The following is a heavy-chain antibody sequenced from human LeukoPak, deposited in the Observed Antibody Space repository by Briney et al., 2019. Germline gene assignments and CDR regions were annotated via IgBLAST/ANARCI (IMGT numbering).Heavy chain of an antibody. V-gene: IGHV3-21*01. D-gene: IGHD3-3*01. CDR1: GFTFSSYS. CDR3: ARDPDYDFWSGYYRGHYYYGMDV. J-gene: IGHJ6*02. Sequence: PGGSLRLSCAASGFTFSSYSMNWVRQAPGKGLEWVSSISSSSSYIYYADSVKGRFTISRDNAKNSLYLQMNSLRAEDTAVYYCARDPDYDFWSGYYRGHYYYGMDVWGQGTTVTVSS. CDR2: ISSSSSYI.